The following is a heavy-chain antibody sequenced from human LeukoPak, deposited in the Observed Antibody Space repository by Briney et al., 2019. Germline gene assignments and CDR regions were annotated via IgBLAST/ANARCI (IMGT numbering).Heavy chain of an antibody. J-gene: IGHJ3*02. CDR2: INHSGST. D-gene: IGHD3-10*01. V-gene: IGHV4-34*01. CDR1: GGSFSGYY. CDR3: ARGRWGGNAFDI. Sequence: SETLSLTCAVNGGSFSGYYWTWIRQSPGKGLEWIGEINHSGSTNYNASLKSRVTISEDTSKNQFSLKMTSATAADTAVYYCARGRWGGNAFDIWGQGTMVTVSS.